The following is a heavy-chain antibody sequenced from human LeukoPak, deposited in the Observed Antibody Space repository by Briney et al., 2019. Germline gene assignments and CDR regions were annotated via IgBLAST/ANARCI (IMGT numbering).Heavy chain of an antibody. D-gene: IGHD5-24*01. Sequence: PSETLSLTCTVSGGFISSYYWSWIRQPPGKGLEWIGYIYYSGSTSYNPSFKSRVTILVDTSKNQFSLKLSSVTAADTAVYYCARHERDASLDHALDIWGQGTMVTVSS. CDR1: GGFISSYY. V-gene: IGHV4-59*08. J-gene: IGHJ3*02. CDR2: IYYSGST. CDR3: ARHERDASLDHALDI.